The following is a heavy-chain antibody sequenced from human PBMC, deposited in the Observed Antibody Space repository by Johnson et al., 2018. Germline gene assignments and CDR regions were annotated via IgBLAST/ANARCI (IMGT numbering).Heavy chain of an antibody. J-gene: IGHJ1*01. CDR1: GGSISGYY. CDR2: IYHSGST. CDR3: ARYVRSSGYVHH. D-gene: IGHD3-22*01. V-gene: IGHV4-59*01. Sequence: QVQLQESGPGLVKPSETLSLTCTVSGGSISGYYWSWIRQPPGKRLEWLGYIYHSGSTKYNPSLNSRVTMSVDASKNQCSLQLNSVTAADTAVYYCARYVRSSGYVHHWGQGTLVTVSS.